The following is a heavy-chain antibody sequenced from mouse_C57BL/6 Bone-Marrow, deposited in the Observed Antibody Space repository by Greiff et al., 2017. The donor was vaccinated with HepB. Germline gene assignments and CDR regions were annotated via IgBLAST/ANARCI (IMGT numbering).Heavy chain of an antibody. J-gene: IGHJ3*01. CDR2: INPYNGDT. CDR3: VRNGYYSWFAY. Sequence: EVQRVESGPELVKPGDSVKISCKASGYSFTGYFMNWVMQSHGKSLEWIGRINPYNGDTFYNQKFKGKATLTVDKSSSTAHMELRSLTSEDSAVYYCVRNGYYSWFAYWGQGTLVTVSA. D-gene: IGHD2-3*01. V-gene: IGHV1-20*01. CDR1: GYSFTGYF.